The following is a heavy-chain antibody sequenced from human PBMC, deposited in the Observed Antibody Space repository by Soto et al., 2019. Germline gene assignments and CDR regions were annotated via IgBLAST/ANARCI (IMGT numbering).Heavy chain of an antibody. CDR3: AREVGTSTSQVVTDY. V-gene: IGHV4-30-4*01. J-gene: IGHJ4*02. CDR2: IYYRVSN. Sequence: SETLPRPCTVSPGSLSSGDYYWSWIRQPPGKGLEWSGHIYYRVSNYDYPSLKSRVTISVHTSKHQFSLKLSSVTATPTAAYHCAREVGTSTSQVVTDYWRQATRGTVSS. D-gene: IGHD2-2*01. CDR1: PGSLSSGDYY.